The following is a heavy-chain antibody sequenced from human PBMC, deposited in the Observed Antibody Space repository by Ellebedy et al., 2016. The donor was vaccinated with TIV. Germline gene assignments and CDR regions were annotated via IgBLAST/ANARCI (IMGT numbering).Heavy chain of an antibody. Sequence: MPSETLSLTCTVYGGSFSGYYWSWIRQPPGNGLEWIGEINHSGSTNYNPSLQSRVTISVDTSKNQFSLKLSSVTAADTAVFYCARQGWNSFRFNYYYYGMDVWGQGTTVTVSS. CDR2: INHSGST. J-gene: IGHJ6*02. CDR3: ARQGWNSFRFNYYYYGMDV. V-gene: IGHV4-34*01. CDR1: GGSFSGYY. D-gene: IGHD1-7*01.